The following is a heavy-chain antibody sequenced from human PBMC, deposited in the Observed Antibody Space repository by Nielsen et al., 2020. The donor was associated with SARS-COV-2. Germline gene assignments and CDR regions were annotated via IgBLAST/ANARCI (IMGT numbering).Heavy chain of an antibody. CDR1: GFTFSSYD. J-gene: IGHJ3*02. D-gene: IGHD6-6*01. CDR2: IGTAGDT. CDR3: AREGIAARARAFDI. Sequence: GGSLRLSCAASGFTFSSYDMHWVRQATGKGLEWVSAIGTAGDTYYPGSVKGRFTISRDNSKNTLYLQMNSLRAEDTAVYYCAREGIAARARAFDIWGQGTMVTVSS. V-gene: IGHV3-13*04.